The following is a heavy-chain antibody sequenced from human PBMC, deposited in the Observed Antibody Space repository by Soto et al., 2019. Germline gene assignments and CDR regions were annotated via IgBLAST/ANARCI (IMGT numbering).Heavy chain of an antibody. CDR2: ISSSSSYI. D-gene: IGHD3-16*01. CDR1: GFTFSSYS. Sequence: GGSLRLSCAASGFTFSSYSMNWVRQAPGKGLEWVSSISSSSSYIYYADSVKGRFTISRDNAKNSLYLQMNSLRAEDTAVYYCARGLKKGPMITGVHYYGMDVWGQGTTVTVSS. CDR3: ARGLKKGPMITGVHYYGMDV. V-gene: IGHV3-21*01. J-gene: IGHJ6*02.